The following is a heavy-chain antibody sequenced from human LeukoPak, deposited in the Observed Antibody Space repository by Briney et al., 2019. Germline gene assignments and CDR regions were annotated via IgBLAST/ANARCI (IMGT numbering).Heavy chain of an antibody. CDR1: GYIFTSYG. Sequence: GASVKVSCKASGYIFTSYGISWVRQAPGQGLEWMGWISAYNGNTNYAQKLQGRVTMTTDTSTSTAYMELRSLGSDDTAVYYCARGRLRRDYYYGMDVWGQGTTVTVSS. D-gene: IGHD4-17*01. J-gene: IGHJ6*02. CDR3: ARGRLRRDYYYGMDV. V-gene: IGHV1-18*01. CDR2: ISAYNGNT.